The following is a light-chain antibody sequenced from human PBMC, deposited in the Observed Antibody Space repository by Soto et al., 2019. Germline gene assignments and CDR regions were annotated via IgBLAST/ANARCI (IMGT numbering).Light chain of an antibody. CDR3: QQYGSSGT. V-gene: IGKV1-33*01. J-gene: IGKJ1*01. Sequence: DIQMTQSPSSLSASVGDRVTITCQASQDISNYLNWYQQKPGKAPKLLIYDASNLETGVPSRFSGSRSGTNFTLTISRLEPEDFAVYYCQQYGSSGTFGQGTKVDI. CDR1: QDISNY. CDR2: DAS.